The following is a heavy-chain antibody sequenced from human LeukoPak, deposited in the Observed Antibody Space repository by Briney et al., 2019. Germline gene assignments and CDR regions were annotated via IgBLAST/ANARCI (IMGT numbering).Heavy chain of an antibody. CDR3: AGHHWNYGVVY. CDR1: GFTFSDHY. CDR2: ISRSGDTI. D-gene: IGHD1-7*01. J-gene: IGHJ4*02. Sequence: RAGGSLRLSCAASGFTFSDHYMSWIRQAPGKGLEWISYISRSGDTIDYADSVKGRFTISRDNAKNSLYLQMNSLRADDTAVYYCAGHHWNYGVVYWGQGTLVTVSS. V-gene: IGHV3-11*01.